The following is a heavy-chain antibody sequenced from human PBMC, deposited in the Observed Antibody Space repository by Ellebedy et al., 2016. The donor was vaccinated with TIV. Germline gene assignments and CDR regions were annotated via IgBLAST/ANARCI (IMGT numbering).Heavy chain of an antibody. V-gene: IGHV3-21*06. CDR1: GFTLSRYT. D-gene: IGHD6-19*01. J-gene: IGHJ4*02. Sequence: GESLKISXAASGFTLSRYTMSWVRQAPGKGLEWISSISSDNSYIYHADSVKGRFTISRDNDRNSLFLQMSSLRAEDTGVYYCARGIVAGRDYWGQGTLVTVSS. CDR3: ARGIVAGRDY. CDR2: ISSDNSYI.